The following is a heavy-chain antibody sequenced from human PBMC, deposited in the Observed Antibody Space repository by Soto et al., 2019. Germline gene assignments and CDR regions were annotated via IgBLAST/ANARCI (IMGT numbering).Heavy chain of an antibody. D-gene: IGHD3-10*01. Sequence: EVQLLESGGGLVQPGGSLRLSCAASGFTFRSYAMSWVRQAPGKGLEWVSAISGSGGSTYYADSVKGRFTIARDNSKNTLYLQMNSLRAEDTAVYYCVLWPPYYFDYWGQGTLVTVSS. CDR2: ISGSGGST. V-gene: IGHV3-23*01. CDR3: VLWPPYYFDY. CDR1: GFTFRSYA. J-gene: IGHJ4*02.